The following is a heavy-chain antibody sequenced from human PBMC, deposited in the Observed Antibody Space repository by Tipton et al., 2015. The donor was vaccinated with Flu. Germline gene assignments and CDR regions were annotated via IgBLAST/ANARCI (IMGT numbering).Heavy chain of an antibody. CDR1: GDSISSYY. V-gene: IGHV4-4*07. CDR3: ARYTSSWDPPRD. D-gene: IGHD6-13*01. CDR2: IYTSGST. Sequence: TLSLTCTVSGDSISSYYWSWIRQPAGKGLEWIGRIYTSGSTNYNPSLKSRVTISLDTSKNQFSLKLSSVTAADTAVYYCARYTSSWDPPRDWGQGTLVTVSS. J-gene: IGHJ1*01.